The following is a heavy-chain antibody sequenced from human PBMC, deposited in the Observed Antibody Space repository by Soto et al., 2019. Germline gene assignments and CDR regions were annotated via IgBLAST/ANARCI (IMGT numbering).Heavy chain of an antibody. V-gene: IGHV3-53*01. CDR2: IYSGGST. J-gene: IGHJ5*02. CDR3: ARDHSNYVGGGNWFDP. Sequence: EVQLVESGGGLIQPGGSLRLSCAASGFTVSSNYMSWVRQAPGKGLEWVSVIYSGGSTYYADSVKGRFTISRDNSKNTLYLQMNSLRAEDTAVYYCARDHSNYVGGGNWFDPWGQGTLVTVSS. D-gene: IGHD4-4*01. CDR1: GFTVSSNY.